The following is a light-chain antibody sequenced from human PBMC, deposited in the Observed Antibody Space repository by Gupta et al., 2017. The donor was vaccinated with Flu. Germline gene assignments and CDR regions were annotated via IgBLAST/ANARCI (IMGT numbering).Light chain of an antibody. CDR3: QEYNSYWA. CDR1: QGISCW. J-gene: IGKJ1*01. Sequence: GDKFTLNCRASQGISCWFSLYQHKPVKAPKLLIYKACTLERGVPSMFSGSGFATEFTLTISRLQHDDFATYFCQEYNSYWAFGQGTKVEIK. CDR2: KAC. V-gene: IGKV1-5*03.